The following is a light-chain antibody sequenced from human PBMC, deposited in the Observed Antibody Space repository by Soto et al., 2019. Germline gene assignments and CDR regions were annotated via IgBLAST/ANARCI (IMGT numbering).Light chain of an antibody. CDR3: QRRSNWRTLT. J-gene: IGKJ4*01. CDR1: QSVSRK. CDR2: GAS. Sequence: EIEMRQSPATLSVSLGERPALSYRGSQSVSRKLAWYRQRPGQAPRLVXYGASTWANGIPDRFSVSGSGTDLTLTISSLEPEDFAVYVYQRRSNWRTLTFGGGTKVDIK. V-gene: IGKV3-15*01.